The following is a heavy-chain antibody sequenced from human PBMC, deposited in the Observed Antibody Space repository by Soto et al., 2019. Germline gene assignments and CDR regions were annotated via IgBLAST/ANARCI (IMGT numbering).Heavy chain of an antibody. Sequence: GGSLRLSCATSGFTFSDYYMSWIRQAPGKGLEWVSYISSSGSTIYYADSVKGRFTISRDNAKNSLYLQMNSLRAEDTAVYYCARDYHYRFFEWLEPYYYYREVWRKGPTVTVAS. D-gene: IGHD3-3*01. CDR2: ISSSGSTI. V-gene: IGHV3-11*01. CDR1: GFTFSDYY. J-gene: IGHJ6*03. CDR3: ARDYHYRFFEWLEPYYYYREV.